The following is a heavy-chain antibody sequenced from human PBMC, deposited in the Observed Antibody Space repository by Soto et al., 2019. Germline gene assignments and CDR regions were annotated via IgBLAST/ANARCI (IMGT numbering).Heavy chain of an antibody. J-gene: IGHJ4*02. D-gene: IGHD5-12*01. CDR3: ARDLDIVATIQSESSSGWYLY. CDR2: MNQDGSQN. V-gene: IGHV3-7*03. CDR1: GFTFSSYW. Sequence: GGSLRLSCAASGFTFSSYWMSWVRQAPGKGLEWVANMNQDGSQNFYVDSVKGRFTISRDNAKTSLYLQMNSLRSDDTAVYYCARDLDIVATIQSESSSGWYLYWGQGTLVTVSS.